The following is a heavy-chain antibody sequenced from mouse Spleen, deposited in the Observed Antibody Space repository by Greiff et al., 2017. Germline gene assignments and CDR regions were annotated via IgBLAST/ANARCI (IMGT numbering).Heavy chain of an antibody. J-gene: IGHJ1*01. CDR3: ARFTTATYWYFDV. Sequence: QVQLKESGAELVRPGTSVKVSCKASGYAFTNYLIEWVKQRPGQGLEWIGVINPGSGGTNYNEKFKGKATLTADKSSSTAYMQLSSLTSEDSAVYFCARFTTATYWYFDVWGAGTTVTVSS. CDR2: INPGSGGT. CDR1: GYAFTNYL. V-gene: IGHV1-54*01. D-gene: IGHD1-2*01.